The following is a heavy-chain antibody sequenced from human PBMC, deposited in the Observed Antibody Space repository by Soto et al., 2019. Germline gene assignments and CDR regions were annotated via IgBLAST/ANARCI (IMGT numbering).Heavy chain of an antibody. Sequence: SETLSLTCAVSGGYISSSNWWSWVRQPPGKGLEWIGEIYHSGSTNYNPSLKSRVTISVDKSKNQFSLKLSSVTAADTAVYYCARVGCSGGSCYSYYYSGLDVWGQGTTVTVSS. CDR2: IYHSGST. CDR3: ARVGCSGGSCYSYYYSGLDV. D-gene: IGHD2-15*01. V-gene: IGHV4-4*02. J-gene: IGHJ6*02. CDR1: GGYISSSNW.